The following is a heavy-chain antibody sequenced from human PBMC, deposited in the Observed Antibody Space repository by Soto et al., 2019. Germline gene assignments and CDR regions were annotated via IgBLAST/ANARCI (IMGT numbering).Heavy chain of an antibody. CDR3: TSYLAIVATIMDYYYGMDV. D-gene: IGHD5-12*01. CDR2: IDPSDSYT. J-gene: IGHJ6*02. CDR1: GYSFTSYW. Sequence: GESLKISCKGSGYSFTSYWISWVRQMPGKGLEWMGRIDPSDSYTNYSPSFQGHVTISADKSISTAYLQWSSLKASDTAMYYCTSYLAIVATIMDYYYGMDVWGQVTTVTVSS. V-gene: IGHV5-10-1*01.